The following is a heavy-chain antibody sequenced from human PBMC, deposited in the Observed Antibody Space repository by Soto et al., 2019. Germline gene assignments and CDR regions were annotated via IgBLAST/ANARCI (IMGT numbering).Heavy chain of an antibody. V-gene: IGHV1-18*04. CDR1: GYTFTSYG. D-gene: IGHD2-21*02. CDR3: AIARSRGDLDY. Sequence: QVQLVQAGAEVKKPGASVKVSCTASGYTFTSYGLHWVRQAPGQGLEWMGWISAYNGNTNYAQKLQGRVTMTTDTSTSTAYMELRGLRSDDTAVYYCAIARSRGDLDYWGQGTLVTVSS. CDR2: ISAYNGNT. J-gene: IGHJ4*02.